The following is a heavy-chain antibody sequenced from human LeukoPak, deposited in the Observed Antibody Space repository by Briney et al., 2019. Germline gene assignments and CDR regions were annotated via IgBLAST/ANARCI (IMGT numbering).Heavy chain of an antibody. CDR2: IIHILGIA. V-gene: IGHV1-69*04. Sequence: GASVKVSCKASGGTFSSYAISWVRQAPGQGLEWMGRIIHILGIANYAQKFQGRVTITADKSTSTAYMELSSLRSEDTAVYYCARGRLLWFGENPRTYYYYGMDVWGQGTTVTVSS. D-gene: IGHD3-10*01. CDR3: ARGRLLWFGENPRTYYYYGMDV. J-gene: IGHJ6*02. CDR1: GGTFSSYA.